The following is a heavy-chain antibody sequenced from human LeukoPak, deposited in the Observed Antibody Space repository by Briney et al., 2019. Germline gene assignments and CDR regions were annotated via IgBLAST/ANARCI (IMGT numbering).Heavy chain of an antibody. V-gene: IGHV3-21*01. D-gene: IGHD1-26*01. CDR3: ARDRTPSGSYYGGGNWFDP. J-gene: IGHJ5*02. CDR2: ISSSSSYI. Sequence: GSLRLSCAASGFTFSSYSMNWVRQAPGKGLEWVSSISSSSSYIYYADSVKGRFTISRDNAKNSLYLQMNSLRAEDTAVYYCARDRTPSGSYYGGGNWFDPWGQGTLVTVSS. CDR1: GFTFSSYS.